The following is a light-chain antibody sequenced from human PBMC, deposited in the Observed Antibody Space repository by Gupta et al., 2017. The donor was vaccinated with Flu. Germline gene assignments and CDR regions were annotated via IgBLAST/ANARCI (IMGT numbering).Light chain of an antibody. CDR2: SVS. CDR1: LKLTRY. CDR3: QQTHSRPWT. V-gene: IGKV1-39*01. J-gene: IGKJ1*01. Sequence: GDRVTMTFRASLKLTRYLNWYQHKLGEDPNRLFHSVSTVQGGVSSRFSGRGSGKDFILTISRLQPEDFATYDCQQTHSRPWTFGEGPRV.